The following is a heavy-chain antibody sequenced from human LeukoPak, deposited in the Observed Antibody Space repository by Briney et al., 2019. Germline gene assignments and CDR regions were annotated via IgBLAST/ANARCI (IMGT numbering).Heavy chain of an antibody. D-gene: IGHD6-13*01. J-gene: IGHJ4*02. CDR2: IYYSGTT. CDR3: ARQGRLYSSSWYFDY. Sequence: PSETLSLTCTVSGGSISSNNYYWGWIRQPPGKGLEWIGSIYYSGTTYYNPSLKSRVTISVDTSKNQFSLKLSSVTAADTAVYYCARQGRLYSSSWYFDYWGQGTLVTVSS. CDR1: GGSISSNNYY. V-gene: IGHV4-39*07.